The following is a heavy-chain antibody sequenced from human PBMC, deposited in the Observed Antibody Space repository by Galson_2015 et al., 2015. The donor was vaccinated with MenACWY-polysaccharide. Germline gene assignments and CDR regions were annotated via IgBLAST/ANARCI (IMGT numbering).Heavy chain of an antibody. V-gene: IGHV3-33*01. D-gene: IGHD3-10*02. J-gene: IGHJ3*02. CDR3: AREGSRIVFHAFDT. CDR2: IQYDGTNK. CDR1: GLRFSGSG. Sequence: SLRLSCAASGLRFSGSGMHWVRQAPGKGLEWVAVIQYDGTNKVYADSVKGRFSVSRDNSKSTLYLEMNNLRAEDTALYYCAREGSRIVFHAFDTWGQGTMVIVSS.